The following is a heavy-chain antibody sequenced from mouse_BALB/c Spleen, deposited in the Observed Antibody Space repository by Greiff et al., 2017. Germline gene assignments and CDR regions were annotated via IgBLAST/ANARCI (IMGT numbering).Heavy chain of an antibody. CDR2: INPNNGGT. D-gene: IGHD1-1*01. CDR1: GYTFTDYN. J-gene: IGHJ1*01. Sequence: VQLQQSGPELVKPGASVKIPCKASGYTFTDYNMDWVKQSHGKSLEWIGDINPNNGGTIYNQKFKGKATLTVDKSSSTAYMELRSLTSEDTAVYYCARGLGSSYWYFDVWGAGTTVTVSS. V-gene: IGHV1-18*01. CDR3: ARGLGSSYWYFDV.